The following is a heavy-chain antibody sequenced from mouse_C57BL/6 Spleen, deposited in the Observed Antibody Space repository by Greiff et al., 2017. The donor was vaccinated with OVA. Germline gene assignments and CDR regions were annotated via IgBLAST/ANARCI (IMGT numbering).Heavy chain of an antibody. V-gene: IGHV1-39*01. CDR3: ARVYYSNPSYAMDY. CDR2: INPNYGTT. D-gene: IGHD2-5*01. Sequence: EVQLQQSGPELVKPGASVKISCKASGYSFTDYHMNWVKQSNGKSLEWIGVINPNYGTTSYNQKFKGKATLTVDQSSSTAYMQLNSLTSEDSAVYDCARVYYSNPSYAMDYWGQGTSVTVSS. CDR1: GYSFTDYH. J-gene: IGHJ4*01.